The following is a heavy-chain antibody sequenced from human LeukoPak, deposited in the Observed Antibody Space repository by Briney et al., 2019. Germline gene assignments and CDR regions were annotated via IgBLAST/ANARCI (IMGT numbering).Heavy chain of an antibody. CDR2: INHSGST. V-gene: IGHV4-34*01. Sequence: PSETLSLTCAVYGGSSRAYYWSWIGQPPGKGLEWIGEINHSGSTNYNPSLKSRVTISVDTSKNQFSLKLSSVTAADAAVYYCARLHKYYYDSSGIWGQGTLVTVSS. J-gene: IGHJ4*02. CDR3: ARLHKYYYDSSGI. D-gene: IGHD3-22*01. CDR1: GGSSRAYY.